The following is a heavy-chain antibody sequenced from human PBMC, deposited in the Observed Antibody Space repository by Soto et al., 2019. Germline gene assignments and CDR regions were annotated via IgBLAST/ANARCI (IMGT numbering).Heavy chain of an antibody. CDR1: GFSLSTSGVG. CDR3: AHADYDTLTGPQNDAFDI. CDR2: IFWNDEK. V-gene: IGHV2-5*01. D-gene: IGHD3-9*01. Sequence: SGPTLVNPTQTLTLTCTFSGFSLSTSGVGVAWVRQPPGQALEWLAFIFWNDEKHYRPSLKSRVTIIKDTSKNQVVLTMTNMDPVDTATYYCAHADYDTLTGPQNDAFDIWGQGTMVTVSS. J-gene: IGHJ3*02.